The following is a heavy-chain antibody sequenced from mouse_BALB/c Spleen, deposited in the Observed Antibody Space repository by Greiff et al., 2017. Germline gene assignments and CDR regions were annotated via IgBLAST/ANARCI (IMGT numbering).Heavy chain of an antibody. Sequence: EVQLQQSGAELVKPGASVKLSCTASGFNIKDTYMPWVKQRPEQGLEWIGRIDPANGNTKYDPKFQGKATITADTSSNTAYLQLSSLTSEDTAVYYCAREGLGRYYAMDYWGQGTSVTVSS. CDR1: GFNIKDTY. V-gene: IGHV14-3*02. CDR3: AREGLGRYYAMDY. CDR2: IDPANGNT. D-gene: IGHD3-3*01. J-gene: IGHJ4*01.